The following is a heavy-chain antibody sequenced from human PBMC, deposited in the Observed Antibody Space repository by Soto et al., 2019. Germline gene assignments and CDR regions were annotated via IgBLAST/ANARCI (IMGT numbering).Heavy chain of an antibody. CDR1: GGSFSGYY. V-gene: IGHV4-34*01. J-gene: IGHJ4*02. CDR2: INHSGGT. Sequence: QVQLQQWGAGLLQPSETLSLTCAVYGGSFSGYYWSWIRQPPGKGLGGIGEINHSGGTKDNPSLKSRVTMSVDTSKNQSALKLSSGTAADTAVYYCERGPDALADYWGQGTLVTVSS. CDR3: ERGPDALADY.